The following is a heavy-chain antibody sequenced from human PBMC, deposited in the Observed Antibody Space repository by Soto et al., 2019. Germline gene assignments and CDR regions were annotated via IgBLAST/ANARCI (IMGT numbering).Heavy chain of an antibody. CDR2: ISAYNGNT. V-gene: IGHV1-18*01. Sequence: GASVKVSCKASGYTFTSYVISWVRQAPGQGLEWMGWISAYNGNTNYAQKLQGRVTMTTDTSTSTAYMELRSLRSDDTAVYYCARKNYDFWSGDGWFDPWGQGTLVTVSS. J-gene: IGHJ5*02. CDR3: ARKNYDFWSGDGWFDP. CDR1: GYTFTSYV. D-gene: IGHD3-3*01.